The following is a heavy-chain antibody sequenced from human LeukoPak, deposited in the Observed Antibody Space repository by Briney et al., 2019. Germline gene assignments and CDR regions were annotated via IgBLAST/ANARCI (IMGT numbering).Heavy chain of an antibody. CDR2: IKQDGSEK. V-gene: IGHV3-7*01. Sequence: RGSLRLSCAASGFTFSSYWMSWVRQAPGKGLEWVANIKQDGSEKYYVDSVKGRFTISRDNAKNSLYLQMNSLRAEDTAVYYCARRYCSSTSCYPHFDYWGQGTLATVSS. CDR3: ARRYCSSTSCYPHFDY. CDR1: GFTFSSYW. J-gene: IGHJ4*02. D-gene: IGHD2-2*01.